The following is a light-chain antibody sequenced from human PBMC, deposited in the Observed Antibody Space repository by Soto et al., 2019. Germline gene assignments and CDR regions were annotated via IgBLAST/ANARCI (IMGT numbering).Light chain of an antibody. CDR1: SSNIGAGYG. V-gene: IGLV1-40*01. J-gene: IGLJ3*02. CDR2: ANT. Sequence: SVLTQPPSVSGAPGQRVTISCTGSSSNIGAGYGVHWYQQLPGTAPQLLIYANTNRPSGVPDRFSGSKSGTSASLAITGLQAEDEADYYCQSYDSSLSGWVFGGGTKVTVL. CDR3: QSYDSSLSGWV.